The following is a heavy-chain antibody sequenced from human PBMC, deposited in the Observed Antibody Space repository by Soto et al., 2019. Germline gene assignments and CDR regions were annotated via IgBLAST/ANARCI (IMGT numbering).Heavy chain of an antibody. D-gene: IGHD5-12*01. CDR3: VRAPREDTGYEYYFDY. CDR1: GCTFSSYW. Sequence: EVQLVESGGGLVQPGGSLRLSCAGSGCTFSSYWMSWVRQTPDKGLEWVAKIKQDGSAKSYVDSVKGRFTISRDNARNSLSLQMDSLRAEDTAVYYCVRAPREDTGYEYYFDYWGQGTLVNVSS. CDR2: IKQDGSAK. V-gene: IGHV3-7*01. J-gene: IGHJ4*02.